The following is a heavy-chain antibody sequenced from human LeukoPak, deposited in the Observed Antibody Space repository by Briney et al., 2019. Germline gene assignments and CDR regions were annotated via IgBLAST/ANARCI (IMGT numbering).Heavy chain of an antibody. CDR1: GGSFSGYY. Sequence: SETLSLTCAVYGGSFSGYYWSWIRQPPGKGLEWIGEINHSGSTNYNPSLKSRVTISVDTSKNQFSLKLSSVTAADTAVYYCARGKIVVFFDYWGQGTLVTVSS. V-gene: IGHV4-34*01. D-gene: IGHD2-2*01. CDR2: INHSGST. J-gene: IGHJ4*02. CDR3: ARGKIVVFFDY.